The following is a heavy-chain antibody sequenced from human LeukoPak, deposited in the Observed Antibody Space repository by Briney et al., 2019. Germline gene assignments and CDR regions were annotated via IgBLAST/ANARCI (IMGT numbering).Heavy chain of an antibody. Sequence: SGPTLVNPTQTLPLTCTVTGFSITTKGVGVGWMRQAPGKALEWLAIIFWDGNRRYNSSLRSRLTITSDNSKNQVFLTMTNMDPVDTATYFCAHSLRRPSCSGGNCYYFDYWGQGTLVTVSS. CDR1: GFSITTKGVG. CDR3: AHSLRRPSCSGGNCYYFDY. V-gene: IGHV2-5*02. CDR2: IFWDGNR. D-gene: IGHD2-15*01. J-gene: IGHJ4*02.